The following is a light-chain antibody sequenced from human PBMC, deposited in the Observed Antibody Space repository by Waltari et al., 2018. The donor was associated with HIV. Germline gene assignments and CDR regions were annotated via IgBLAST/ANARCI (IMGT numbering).Light chain of an antibody. Sequence: QSVLTQPPSASGTLGQAVTISCFGSTSNIRSNTVNWYQHLPGAAPKLSIFRNHQRPSGVPDRFSGSQSGTSAFLTITGLLSGDEATYYCAAWDASLHVLFGGGTQLTVV. CDR2: RNH. J-gene: IGLJ2*01. CDR3: AAWDASLHVL. V-gene: IGLV1-44*01. CDR1: TSNIRSNT.